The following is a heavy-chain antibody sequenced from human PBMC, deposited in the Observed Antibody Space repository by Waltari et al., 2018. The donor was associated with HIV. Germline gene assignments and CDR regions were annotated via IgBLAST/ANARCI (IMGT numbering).Heavy chain of an antibody. D-gene: IGHD3-3*01. CDR2: VNGDASST. CDR3: TRAVFWSGFFTDYFFDY. V-gene: IGHV3-74*01. J-gene: IGHJ4*02. Sequence: EVQLVESGGGLVQPGGSLRLSCAASSFNFGSYWMHWVRQVPGKGLVLVSRVNGDASSTDYADSVRGRFTISRDNAKNTLYLQMNSLRAEDTAVYYCTRAVFWSGFFTDYFFDYWGQGTPVTVSS. CDR1: SFNFGSYW.